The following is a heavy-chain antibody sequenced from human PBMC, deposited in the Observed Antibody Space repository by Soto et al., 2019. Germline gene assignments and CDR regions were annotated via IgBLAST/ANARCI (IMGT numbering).Heavy chain of an antibody. CDR2: ISWNSGSI. V-gene: IGHV3-9*01. J-gene: IGHJ4*02. CDR3: AARGYSYGYEDY. Sequence: PVGSLRLSCAASGFTFDDYAMHWVRQAPGKGLEWVSGISWNSGSIGYADSVKGRFTISRDNAKNSLYLQMNSLRAEDTALYYCAARGYSYGYEDYWGQGTLVTVSS. CDR1: GFTFDDYA. D-gene: IGHD5-18*01.